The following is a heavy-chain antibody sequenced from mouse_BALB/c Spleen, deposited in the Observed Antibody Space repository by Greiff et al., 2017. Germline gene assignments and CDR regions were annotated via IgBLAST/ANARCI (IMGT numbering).Heavy chain of an antibody. Sequence: EVHLVESGGGLVQPGGSRKLSCAASGFTFSSFGMHWVRQAPEKGLEWVAYISSGSSTIYYADTVKGRFTISRDNPKNTLFLQMTSLRSEDTAMYYCARERYPYYFDYWGQGTTLTVSS. CDR3: ARERYPYYFDY. CDR2: ISSGSSTI. D-gene: IGHD2-14*01. V-gene: IGHV5-17*02. CDR1: GFTFSSFG. J-gene: IGHJ2*01.